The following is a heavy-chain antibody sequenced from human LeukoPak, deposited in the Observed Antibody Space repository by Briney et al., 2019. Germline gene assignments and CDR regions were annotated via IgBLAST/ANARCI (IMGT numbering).Heavy chain of an antibody. CDR2: ISGSGRNT. D-gene: IGHD2-21*02. CDR3: ANLGGDLYAFDY. CDR1: GFTFTTYA. Sequence: PGGSLRLSCAASGFTFTTYAMSWVRQTPGKGLDWVSAISGSGRNTYYADSVKGRFTISRDNSKNTLYLRMDSLTAEDTAVYYCANLGGDLYAFDYWGQGTLVTVSS. J-gene: IGHJ4*02. V-gene: IGHV3-23*01.